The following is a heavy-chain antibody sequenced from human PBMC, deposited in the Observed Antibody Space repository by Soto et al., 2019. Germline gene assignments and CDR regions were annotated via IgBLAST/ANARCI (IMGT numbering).Heavy chain of an antibody. Sequence: GGSLRLSCAGSGFSFSNAWMNWFRQAPGKGLEWVGRIKSKVVGGATDYAAPVKGRFTISRDDSKNTLYLQMNSLKTEDTAVYYCTKGGGSWPNDYWGQGTLVTVSS. D-gene: IGHD2-15*01. V-gene: IGHV3-15*07. CDR3: TKGGGSWPNDY. CDR1: GFSFSNAW. CDR2: IKSKVVGGAT. J-gene: IGHJ4*02.